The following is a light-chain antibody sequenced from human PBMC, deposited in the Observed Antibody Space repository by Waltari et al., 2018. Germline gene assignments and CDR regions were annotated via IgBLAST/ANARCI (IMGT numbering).Light chain of an antibody. J-gene: IGLJ2*01. CDR3: CSNVGSSVF. CDR2: EGN. Sequence: QSALTQPASVSGSPGQSITISCTGFNSNVGSYNLVSWYQKHPGKAPKLLISEGNRRPSGVSNRVSGYKSDNTASLTLSGLQAEDEADYYCCSNVGSSVFFGGGTKLTVL. V-gene: IGLV2-23*03. CDR1: NSNVGSYNL.